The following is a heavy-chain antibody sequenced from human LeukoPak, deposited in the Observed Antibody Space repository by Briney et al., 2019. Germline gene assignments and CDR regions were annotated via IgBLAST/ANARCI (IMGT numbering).Heavy chain of an antibody. J-gene: IGHJ5*02. CDR2: IYYSSST. D-gene: IGHD2-2*01. Sequence: PSETLTLTCTVSGRSIRSGGYYWSCIRQHPGKGLEWIGYIYYSSSTYYNPSLKSRVTISVDPSKNPFSLKLSSVTAADTAVYYCARAVRAAMQECWFDPWGQGTLVTVSS. V-gene: IGHV4-31*03. CDR3: ARAVRAAMQECWFDP. CDR1: GRSIRSGGYY.